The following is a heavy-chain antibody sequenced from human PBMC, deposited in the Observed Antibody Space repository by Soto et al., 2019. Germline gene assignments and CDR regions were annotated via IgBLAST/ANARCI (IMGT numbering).Heavy chain of an antibody. D-gene: IGHD1-1*01. V-gene: IGHV4-30-4*01. J-gene: IGHJ4*02. CDR2: IYYSGSSYSGTP. CDR3: ASRGRWQLLLDY. Sequence: QVQLQESGPRLVKPSQTLSLTCNVSGVSISSGDDYWSWIRQSPGKGLEWIGNIYYSGSSYSGTPYYNPSRKSRRTISLDTSKNQFSLKLSSVTAADTAVDFCASRGRWQLLLDYWGQGTLVTVSS. CDR1: GVSISSGDDY.